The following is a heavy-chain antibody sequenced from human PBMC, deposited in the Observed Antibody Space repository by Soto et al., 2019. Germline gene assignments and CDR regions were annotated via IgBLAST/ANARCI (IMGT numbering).Heavy chain of an antibody. J-gene: IGHJ4*02. D-gene: IGHD2-2*01. Sequence: VQLWESGGGLVQPGXSXXXXXXXXXXXXXXXXMSWVXQAPGKGLEWVSTFRESGGTTHYADPVKGRFTMARDTSRNMLFLQMNSLRAEDTAIYYCAKDSHWAIISPTHDYWGQGTLVTVSS. CDR3: AKDSHWAIISPTHDY. CDR1: XXXXXXXX. CDR2: FRESGGTT. V-gene: IGHV3-23*01.